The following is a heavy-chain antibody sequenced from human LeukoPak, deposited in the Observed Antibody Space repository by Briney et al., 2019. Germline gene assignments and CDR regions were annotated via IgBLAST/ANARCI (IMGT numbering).Heavy chain of an antibody. D-gene: IGHD6-13*01. CDR2: ISSSGSTI. V-gene: IGHV3-11*04. J-gene: IGHJ4*02. Sequence: PGGSLRLSCAASGFTFSDYYMSWIRQAPGKGLEWVSYISSSGSTIYYADSVKGRFTISRDNSKNTLYLQMNSLRAEDTAVYYCAKVPYSSSWPFDYWGQGTLVTVSS. CDR1: GFTFSDYY. CDR3: AKVPYSSSWPFDY.